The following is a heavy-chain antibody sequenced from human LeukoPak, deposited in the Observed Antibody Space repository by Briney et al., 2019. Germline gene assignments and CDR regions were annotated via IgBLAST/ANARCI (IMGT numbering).Heavy chain of an antibody. J-gene: IGHJ4*02. V-gene: IGHV3-21*01. Sequence: GGSLRLSCAASGFTFSSYSMNWVRQAPGKGLEWVSSISSSSSYIYYADSVKGRFTISRDNAKNSLYLQMNSLRAEDTAVYYCARDRLAYCGGDCYSSDYWGQGTLVTVSS. D-gene: IGHD2-21*02. CDR2: ISSSSSYI. CDR3: ARDRLAYCGGDCYSSDY. CDR1: GFTFSSYS.